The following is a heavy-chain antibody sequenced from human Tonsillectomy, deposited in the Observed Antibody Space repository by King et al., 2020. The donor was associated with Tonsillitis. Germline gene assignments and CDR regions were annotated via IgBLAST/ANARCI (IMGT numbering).Heavy chain of an antibody. J-gene: IGHJ5*02. CDR2: ISYDGTNK. D-gene: IGHD6-13*01. V-gene: IGHV3-30*04. CDR1: EFTFSSYA. CDR3: ARGIAVADPVDL. Sequence: VQLVESGGGVVQPGRSLRLSCEASEFTFSSYAMHWVRQPPGKGLEWVAVISYDGTNKYYADAVKGRFTISRDNSKNTLYLQMNRLRVEDTALYSCARGIAVADPVDLCGQGTLVTVSS.